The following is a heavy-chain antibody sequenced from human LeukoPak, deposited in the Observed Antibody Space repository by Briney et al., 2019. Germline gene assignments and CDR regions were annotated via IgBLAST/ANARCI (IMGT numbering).Heavy chain of an antibody. Sequence: ASVKVSCKASGYTFTTYAMHWVRQAPGQRLEWMGWINSVNGNTKYSQKFQGRVTVTRDTSASTAYMEVSSLRSEDTAVYYCARNIAVAGTPGVWGQGTLVTVSS. CDR2: INSVNGNT. CDR3: ARNIAVAGTPGV. D-gene: IGHD6-19*01. J-gene: IGHJ4*02. CDR1: GYTFTTYA. V-gene: IGHV1-3*01.